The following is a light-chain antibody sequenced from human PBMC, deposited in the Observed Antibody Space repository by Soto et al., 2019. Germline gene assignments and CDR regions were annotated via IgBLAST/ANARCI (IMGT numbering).Light chain of an antibody. CDR1: SSDVGGYNY. CDR3: SSYGGSNNHV. J-gene: IGLJ1*01. V-gene: IGLV2-8*01. Sequence: QSALTQPPSASGSPGQSVSISCTGTSSDVGGYNYVSWFQQYPGKAPKLLIHEVNKRPSGVPDRFSGSKSGNTAALTVSGLEAEDEADYYCSSYGGSNNHVFGTGTKVNVL. CDR2: EVN.